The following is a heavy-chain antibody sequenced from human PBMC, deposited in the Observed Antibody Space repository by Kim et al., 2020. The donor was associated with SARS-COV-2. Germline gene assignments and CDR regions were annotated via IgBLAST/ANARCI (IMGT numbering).Heavy chain of an antibody. D-gene: IGHD3-22*01. V-gene: IGHV4-59*01. Sequence: SLKSRVTISVDTSKNQFALKLSSVTAADTAVYYCARDRKGYDSSAWFDPWGQGTLVTVSS. CDR3: ARDRKGYDSSAWFDP. J-gene: IGHJ5*02.